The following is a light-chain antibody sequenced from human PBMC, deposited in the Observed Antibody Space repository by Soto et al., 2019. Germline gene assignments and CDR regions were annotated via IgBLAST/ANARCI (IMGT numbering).Light chain of an antibody. CDR2: KAS. CDR1: QYLGNW. Sequence: DIQMAQSPSTLSASVADRVTITCRASQYLGNWLAWYQQKPGKAPKLLIYKASNLESGVPSRFSGSGSGMEFTLTISSLLPDEFASYYCQQYNGTFGQGTKVEIK. V-gene: IGKV1-5*03. CDR3: QQYNGT. J-gene: IGKJ1*01.